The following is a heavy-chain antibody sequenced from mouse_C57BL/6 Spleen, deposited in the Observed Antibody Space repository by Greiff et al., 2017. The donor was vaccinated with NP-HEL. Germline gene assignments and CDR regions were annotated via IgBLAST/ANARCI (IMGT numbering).Heavy chain of an antibody. CDR1: GYTFTSYW. V-gene: IGHV1-69*01. CDR2: IDPSDSYT. D-gene: IGHD2-4*01. J-gene: IGHJ3*01. Sequence: VQLQQPGAELVMPGASVKLSCKASGYTFTSYWMHWVKQRPGQGLEWIGEIDPSDSYTNYNQKFKGKSTLTVDKSSSTAYMQLSSLTSEDSAVYYCARQGYDYPFAYWGQGTLVTVSA. CDR3: ARQGYDYPFAY.